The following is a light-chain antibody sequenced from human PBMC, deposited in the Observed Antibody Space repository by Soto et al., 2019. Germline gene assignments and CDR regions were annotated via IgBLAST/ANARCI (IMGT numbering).Light chain of an antibody. CDR1: QGISSY. CDR2: AAS. Sequence: AIRMTQSPSSLSASTGDRVTITCRASQGISSYLAWYQQKPGKAPKLLIYAASTLQSGVPSRFSGSGSGTEFTLTIGCLQSEDFATYNCQQYYSYPYTFGQGTKLEIK. J-gene: IGKJ2*01. CDR3: QQYYSYPYT. V-gene: IGKV1-8*01.